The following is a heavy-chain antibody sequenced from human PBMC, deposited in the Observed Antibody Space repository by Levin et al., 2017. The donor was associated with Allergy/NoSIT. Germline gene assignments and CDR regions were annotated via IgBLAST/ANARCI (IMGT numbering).Heavy chain of an antibody. V-gene: IGHV6-1*01. J-gene: IGHJ4*02. CDR3: ARALAGDIDY. D-gene: IGHD3-16*01. CDR2: TYYRSKWYN. Sequence: SETLSLTCAISGASVSSNSVAWNWIRQSPSRGLEWLGRTYYRSKWYNDYAVSVKSRITINPDTSKNQFSLQLSSVTPEDTAVYYCARALAGDIDYWGQGTLVTVSS. CDR1: GASVSSNSVA.